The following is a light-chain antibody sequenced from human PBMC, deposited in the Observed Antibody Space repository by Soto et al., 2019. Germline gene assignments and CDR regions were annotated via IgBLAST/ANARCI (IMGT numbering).Light chain of an antibody. Sequence: EIVLTQSPATLSLSPGERATLSCRASQSVSSYLAWYQQKPGQAPRLLIYDASNRATGIPARFSGSGSGTEFTLTISNLQSEDFAVYYCQQYGSSITFGQGTRLEIK. CDR2: DAS. V-gene: IGKV3-11*01. CDR3: QQYGSSIT. J-gene: IGKJ5*01. CDR1: QSVSSY.